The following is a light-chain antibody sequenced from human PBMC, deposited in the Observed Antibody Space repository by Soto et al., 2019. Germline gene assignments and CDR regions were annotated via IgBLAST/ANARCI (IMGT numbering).Light chain of an antibody. V-gene: IGKV3-11*01. J-gene: IGKJ4*01. Sequence: EIVLTQSPATLSLSPGERATLSCRASQSISSHLAWYHQKPGQAPRLLIYDASNSAPGIPARFSGSGSGTDFTLTISSLEPEDFAVYYCQQRPNWPLTFGGGTKVEIK. CDR2: DAS. CDR1: QSISSH. CDR3: QQRPNWPLT.